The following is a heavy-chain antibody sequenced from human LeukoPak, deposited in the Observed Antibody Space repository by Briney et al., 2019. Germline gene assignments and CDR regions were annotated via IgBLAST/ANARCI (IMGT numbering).Heavy chain of an antibody. CDR3: ARGTQRWLPDY. CDR2: SSDGGGGT. D-gene: IGHD5-24*01. CDR1: GFPFSSYA. V-gene: IGHV3-23*01. Sequence: GGSLRLSCSASGFPFSSYAMHWVRQAPGKGLEWVSTSSDGGGGTYYADSVKGRFTISRDNSKSTLYLQMSSLRAEDTAVYYCARGTQRWLPDYWGQGTLVTVSS. J-gene: IGHJ4*02.